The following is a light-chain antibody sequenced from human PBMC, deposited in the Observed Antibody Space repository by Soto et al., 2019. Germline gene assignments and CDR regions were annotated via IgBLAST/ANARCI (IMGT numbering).Light chain of an antibody. CDR2: DAS. V-gene: IGKV3-11*01. Sequence: EVVLTQSPATLSLSPGERATLSCRASQSLSSYLAWYQQKPGQARRLLIYDASNRATDIPSRFSGSGSGTDFTLTISSLEPEDFAVYFCQQRGNWPPTFGPGTKVDIK. CDR1: QSLSSY. CDR3: QQRGNWPPT. J-gene: IGKJ3*01.